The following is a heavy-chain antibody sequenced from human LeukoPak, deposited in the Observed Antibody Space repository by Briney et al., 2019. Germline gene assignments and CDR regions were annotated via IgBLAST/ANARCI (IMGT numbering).Heavy chain of an antibody. Sequence: GGSLRLSCAASGFTFDDYGMSWVRQAPGKGLEWVSGINWNGGSTGYADSVKGRFTISRDNAKNSLYLQMNSLRAEDTALYHCARDFNWNYFGGGGERWFDPWGQGTLVTVSS. J-gene: IGHJ5*02. D-gene: IGHD1-7*01. V-gene: IGHV3-20*01. CDR3: ARDFNWNYFGGGGERWFDP. CDR2: INWNGGST. CDR1: GFTFDDYG.